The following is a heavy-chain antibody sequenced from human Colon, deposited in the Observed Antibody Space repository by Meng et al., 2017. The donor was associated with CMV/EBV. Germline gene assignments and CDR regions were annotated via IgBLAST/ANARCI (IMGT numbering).Heavy chain of an antibody. CDR3: ASTGCNNTNCPEDYYYYYGLGV. Sequence: GGSLRLSCAASGFTVTNNFMTWVRQAPGKGLEWVPLSYNDGSTYYADSVKGRFTISRDTSKNTVYLRMNSLRPDDSAVYYCASTGCNNTNCPEDYYYYYGLGVWGQGTTVTVFS. J-gene: IGHJ6*02. D-gene: IGHD2-2*01. CDR1: GFTVTNNF. V-gene: IGHV3-53*01. CDR2: SYNDGST.